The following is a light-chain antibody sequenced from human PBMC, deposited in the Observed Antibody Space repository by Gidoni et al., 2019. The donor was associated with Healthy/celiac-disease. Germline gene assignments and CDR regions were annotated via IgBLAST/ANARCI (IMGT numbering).Light chain of an antibody. CDR1: QSLMHSNGFNY. CDR3: MQALQTWT. CDR2: LGS. V-gene: IGKV2-28*01. Sequence: DIVMTQSPPSLPVTPGEPASITCRSSQSLMHSNGFNYLDWYLQKPGQSPQPLIYLGSNRASGVPDRFSGSGSGTDFTLKISRVEAEYVGVYYCMQALQTWTFGQGTKVEIK. J-gene: IGKJ1*01.